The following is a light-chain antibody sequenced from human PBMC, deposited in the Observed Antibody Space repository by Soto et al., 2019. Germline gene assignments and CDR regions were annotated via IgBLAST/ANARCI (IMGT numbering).Light chain of an antibody. CDR1: NSDGGAYGY. Sequence: QSALTQTSSVSGSPGQSITISCTGINSDGGAYGYVSWYQLHSGMAPKLVIYEVRNRPSGVSDRFSGSKSGNTASLTISGLQDEDEADYVCASYISIGTWVFGGGTKLPVL. J-gene: IGLJ3*02. CDR3: ASYISIGTWV. V-gene: IGLV2-14*01. CDR2: EVR.